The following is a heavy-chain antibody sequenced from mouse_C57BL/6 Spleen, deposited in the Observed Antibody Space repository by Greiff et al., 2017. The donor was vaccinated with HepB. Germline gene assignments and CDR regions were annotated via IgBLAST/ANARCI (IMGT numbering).Heavy chain of an antibody. D-gene: IGHD2-4*01. CDR1: GYTFTSYW. V-gene: IGHV1-72*01. Sequence: VQLQQPGAELVKPGASVKLSCKASGYTFTSYWMHWVKQRPGRGLEWIGRIDPNSGGTKYNEKFKSKATLTVDKPSSTAYMQLSSLTSEDSAVYYCARDYDYHYYAMDYWGQGTSVTVSS. J-gene: IGHJ4*01. CDR2: IDPNSGGT. CDR3: ARDYDYHYYAMDY.